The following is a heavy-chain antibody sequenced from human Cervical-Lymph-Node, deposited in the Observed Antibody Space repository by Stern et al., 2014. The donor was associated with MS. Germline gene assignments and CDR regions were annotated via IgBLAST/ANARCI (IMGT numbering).Heavy chain of an antibody. CDR1: GNSFPNYW. CDR3: ARREVTTRWFDP. V-gene: IGHV5-51*01. J-gene: IGHJ5*02. CDR2: IYPDDSDT. D-gene: IGHD4-17*01. Sequence: EVQLVASGAEVKKPGESLKISCKGSGNSFPNYWIGWVRLMPGKGLEWMGIIYPDDSDTRYSPSFQGQVTISADKSISTAYLQWSSLKASDTAMYYCARREVTTRWFDPWGQGTLVTVSS.